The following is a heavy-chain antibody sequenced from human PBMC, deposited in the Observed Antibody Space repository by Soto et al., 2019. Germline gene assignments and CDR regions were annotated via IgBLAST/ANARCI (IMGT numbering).Heavy chain of an antibody. V-gene: IGHV3-30*03. D-gene: IGHD1-26*01. CDR2: ISYDGSNK. CDR3: AMEPDLDY. Sequence: PGGSLRLSCAASGFTFSSYGMHWVRQAPGMGLEWVAVISYDGSNKYYADSVKGRFTISRDNSKNTLYLQMSSLRAEDTAVYYCAMEPDLDYWGQGTLVTVSS. CDR1: GFTFSSYG. J-gene: IGHJ4*02.